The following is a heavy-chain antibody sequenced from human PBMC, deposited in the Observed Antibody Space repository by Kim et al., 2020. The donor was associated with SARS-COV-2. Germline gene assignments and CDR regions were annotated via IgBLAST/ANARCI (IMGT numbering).Heavy chain of an antibody. CDR3: ARRSGYSSSWYFDY. Sequence: PSFQGQVTLSVDKSISTAYLQWSGLKASDTAMYYCARRSGYSSSWYFDYWGQGTLVTVSS. J-gene: IGHJ4*02. V-gene: IGHV5-51*01. D-gene: IGHD6-13*01.